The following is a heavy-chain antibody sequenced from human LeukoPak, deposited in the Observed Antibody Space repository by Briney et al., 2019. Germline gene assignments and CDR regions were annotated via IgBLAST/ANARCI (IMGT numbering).Heavy chain of an antibody. J-gene: IGHJ5*02. V-gene: IGHV4-4*07. D-gene: IGHD3-16*01. Sequence: SETLSLTCTVSDGSISGYYWSWIRQPAGKGLEWVGRIYSSGRTNYNYNPSLKSRITMSVDTSRNQFSLRLTSVTAADTAVYYCARGDYYDGGGRNWFDPWGQGTLVTVSS. CDR3: ARGDYYDGGGRNWFDP. CDR2: IYSSGRTNY. CDR1: DGSISGYY.